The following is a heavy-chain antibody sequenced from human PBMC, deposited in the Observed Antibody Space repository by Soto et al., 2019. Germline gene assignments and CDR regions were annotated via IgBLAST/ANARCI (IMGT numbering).Heavy chain of an antibody. V-gene: IGHV4-4*02. J-gene: IGHJ4*02. CDR2: VYHTGST. D-gene: IGHD3-10*01. CDR1: GGSMNGGNW. CDR3: ARDEMPRGVIMYRSYFFDQ. Sequence: QVLLQESGPGLVKPSGTLSLTCTVSGGSMNGGNWWNWVRQSPRQGLEWIGEVYHTGSTNYNPSLGSRVTISIDKSKNQFSLNLDSLTAADTAVYYCARDEMPRGVIMYRSYFFDQWGQGSLVTVSS.